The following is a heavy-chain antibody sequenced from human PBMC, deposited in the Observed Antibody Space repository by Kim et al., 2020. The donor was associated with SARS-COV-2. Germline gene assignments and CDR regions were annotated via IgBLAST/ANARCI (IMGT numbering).Heavy chain of an antibody. J-gene: IGHJ4*01. Sequence: GGSLRLSCAASGFTFSNHAMTWVRQAPGKGLEWVSVIGGSGDSTFYADPVKGRFTVSRDNSKNTLHLQMNSLRPDDTAVYYCAKEIGRTGYCNFDYWG. CDR3: AKEIGRTGYCNFDY. CDR2: IGGSGDST. V-gene: IGHV3-23*01. D-gene: IGHD2-2*03. CDR1: GFTFSNHA.